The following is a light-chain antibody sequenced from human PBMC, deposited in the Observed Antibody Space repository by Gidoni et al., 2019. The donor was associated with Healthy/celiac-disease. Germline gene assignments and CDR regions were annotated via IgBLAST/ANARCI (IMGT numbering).Light chain of an antibody. J-gene: IGKJ2*01. CDR2: KAS. CDR1: QSISSW. V-gene: IGKV1-5*03. CDR3: QQYNSYSYT. Sequence: DIQITQYPSTLSASVGDRVTITCRASQSISSWLAWYQQKPGNAPKLLIYKASSLESGVPSRFSGSGSGTEFTLTISSLEPDDFATYYCQQYNSYSYTFGQGTKLEIK.